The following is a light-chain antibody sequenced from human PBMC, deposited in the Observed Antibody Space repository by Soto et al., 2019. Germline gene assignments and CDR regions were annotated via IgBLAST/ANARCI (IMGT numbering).Light chain of an antibody. CDR1: QTISSW. J-gene: IGKJ1*01. CDR2: KAS. Sequence: DIQVTQYPSPLSASVGDRVTISCRASQTISSWLAWYQQKPGKAPKLLIYKASTLKSGVPSRFSGSGSGTEFTLTISSLQPDDFATYYCQHYNSYSEAFGQGTKVDI. CDR3: QHYNSYSEA. V-gene: IGKV1-5*03.